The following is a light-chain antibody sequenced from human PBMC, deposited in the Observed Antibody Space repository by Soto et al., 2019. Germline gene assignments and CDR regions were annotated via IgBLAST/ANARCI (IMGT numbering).Light chain of an antibody. V-gene: IGLV2-23*03. J-gene: IGLJ2*01. CDR3: CSYAGSSTFNVV. CDR2: EGS. Sequence: QSVLTQPASVSGSPGQSITISCTGTSSDVGSYNLVSWSQQHPGKAPKLMIYEGSKRPSGVSNRFSGSKSGNTASLTISGLQAEDEADYYCCSYAGSSTFNVVFGGGTKVTVL. CDR1: SSDVGSYNL.